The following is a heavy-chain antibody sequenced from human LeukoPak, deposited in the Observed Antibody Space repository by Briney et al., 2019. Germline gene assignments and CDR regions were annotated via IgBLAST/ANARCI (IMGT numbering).Heavy chain of an antibody. CDR1: GGSFSGYY. J-gene: IGHJ4*02. D-gene: IGHD2-21*01. CDR2: INHSGST. CDR3: ARIPRGLFDY. V-gene: IGHV4-34*01. Sequence: PSETLSLTCAVYGGSFSGYYWSWTRQPPGKGLEWIGEINHSGSTNYNPSLKSRVTISVDTSKNQFSLKLSSVTAADTAVYYCARIPRGLFDYWGQGTLVTVSS.